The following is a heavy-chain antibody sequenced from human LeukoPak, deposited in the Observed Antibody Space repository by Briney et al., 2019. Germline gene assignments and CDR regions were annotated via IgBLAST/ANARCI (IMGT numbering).Heavy chain of an antibody. V-gene: IGHV3-23*01. CDR3: VKGMASGWGYYYYYGMDV. J-gene: IGHJ6*02. CDR1: GFTFSTYA. Sequence: PGGSLRLSCAVSGFTFSTYAIGWVRQAPGNGQERVSAISGHGSNTYYADSVKDRFTVSRDNSKNTLYLQMNSLRVEDTAVYYCVKGMASGWGYYYYYGMDVWGQGTTVTVSS. CDR2: ISGHGSNT. D-gene: IGHD6-19*01.